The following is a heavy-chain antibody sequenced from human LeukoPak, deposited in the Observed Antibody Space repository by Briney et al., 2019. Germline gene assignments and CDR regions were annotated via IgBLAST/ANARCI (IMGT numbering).Heavy chain of an antibody. D-gene: IGHD2-2*01. Sequence: GASVKVCCKASGGTFSSYAISWVRQAPGQGLEWMGGIIPIFGTANYAQKFQGRVTITADESTSTAYMELSSLRSEDTAVYYCARVCSSTSCPPYNWGQGTLVTVSS. CDR3: ARVCSSTSCPPYN. V-gene: IGHV1-69*13. J-gene: IGHJ4*02. CDR2: IIPIFGTA. CDR1: GGTFSSYA.